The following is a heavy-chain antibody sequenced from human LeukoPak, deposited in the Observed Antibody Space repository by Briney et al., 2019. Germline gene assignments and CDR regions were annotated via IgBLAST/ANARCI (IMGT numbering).Heavy chain of an antibody. CDR3: ARCGGPDY. D-gene: IGHD2-21*01. J-gene: IGHJ4*02. CDR2: IYYSGST. Sequence: SETLSLTCTVSGGSISSSSYYWGWIRQPPGKGLKWIGSIYYSGSTYYDPSLKSRVTISVDTSKNQFSLKLSSVTAADTAVYYCARCGGPDYWGQGTLVTVSS. V-gene: IGHV4-39*01. CDR1: GGSISSSSYY.